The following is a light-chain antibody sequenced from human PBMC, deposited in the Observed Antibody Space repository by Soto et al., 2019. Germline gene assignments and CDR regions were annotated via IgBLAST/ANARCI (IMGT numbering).Light chain of an antibody. Sequence: QVSPLPSSLSASVGDRVTITCRARQSISSWLAWYHQKPGKAPKLLIYKTSSLQSGVPSRFSGSGSGTKFTLTIASLQPDDFATYYCQKYETFSGTFGPGTKVDIK. CDR3: QKYETFSGT. J-gene: IGKJ1*01. V-gene: IGKV1-5*03. CDR1: QSISSW. CDR2: KTS.